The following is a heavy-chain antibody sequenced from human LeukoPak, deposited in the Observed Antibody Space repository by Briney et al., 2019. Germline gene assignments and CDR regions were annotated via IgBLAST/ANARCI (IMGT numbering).Heavy chain of an antibody. D-gene: IGHD1-26*01. J-gene: IGHJ3*02. CDR3: ARPGVGATSGNDAFDI. V-gene: IGHV4-38-2*01. CDR2: VYHTGAA. CDR1: GYSITGGYY. Sequence: SETLSLTCAVSGYSITGGYYWGWIRQPPGEGLEWIGSVYHTGAAYYNPSLRSRVTFSVDTTKNQFSLKLSSLTAADTAVYYCARPGVGATSGNDAFDIWGQGTMVTVSS.